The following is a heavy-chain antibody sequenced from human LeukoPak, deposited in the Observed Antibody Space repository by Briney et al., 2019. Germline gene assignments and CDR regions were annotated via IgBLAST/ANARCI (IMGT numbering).Heavy chain of an antibody. Sequence: PGGPLRLSCAASGFTFSSYWMNWVRQAPGKGLEWVANMNQDGSEKYYVDSVKGRFTISRDNAKNSLYLRMNSLRAEDTAVYYCAREMQRYFDWYNDYWGQGTLVTVSS. CDR2: MNQDGSEK. CDR3: AREMQRYFDWYNDY. CDR1: GFTFSSYW. J-gene: IGHJ4*02. V-gene: IGHV3-7*03. D-gene: IGHD3-9*01.